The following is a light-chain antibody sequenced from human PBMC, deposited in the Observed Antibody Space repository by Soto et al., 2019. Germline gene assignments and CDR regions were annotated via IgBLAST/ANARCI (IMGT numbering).Light chain of an antibody. CDR1: SSDVGTYNL. CDR2: EGS. V-gene: IGLV2-23*01. J-gene: IGLJ2*01. Sequence: QSALTQPASVSGSPGQSITISCTGTSSDVGTYNLVSWHQHHPGTAPKLIIYEGSKRPSGVSNRFSGSKSGTTASLTISGLHADDAADYYCCSVGGVSTLVFGGGTKLTVL. CDR3: CSVGGVSTLV.